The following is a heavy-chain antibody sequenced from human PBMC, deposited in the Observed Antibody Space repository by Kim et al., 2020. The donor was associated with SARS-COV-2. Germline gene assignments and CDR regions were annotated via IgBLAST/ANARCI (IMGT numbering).Heavy chain of an antibody. CDR3: ARQSAGYENPLNWFDP. CDR2: VSYIGNT. D-gene: IGHD5-12*01. CDR1: GSPIKSDSYY. J-gene: IGHJ5*02. Sequence: SETLSLTCTVSGSPIKSDSYYWAWIRQPPGKGLEWIGSVSYIGNTYYNPSLEGRVTISVDTTRNQFSLSLSAVTAADTAVYFCARQSAGYENPLNWFDP. V-gene: IGHV4-39*01.